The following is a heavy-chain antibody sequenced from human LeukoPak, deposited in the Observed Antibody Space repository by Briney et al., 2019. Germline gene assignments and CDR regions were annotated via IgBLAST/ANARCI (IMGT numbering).Heavy chain of an antibody. CDR3: AKSDYYDSSGYYKYYFDY. CDR1: GFTFNSYA. Sequence: GGSLRLSCAASGFTFNSYAMSWVRQAPGKGLEWVSAISGSGGSTYYADSVKGRFTISRDNSMNTLYLQMNSLRAEDTAVYYCAKSDYYDSSGYYKYYFDYWGQGTLVTVSS. CDR2: ISGSGGST. D-gene: IGHD3-22*01. V-gene: IGHV3-23*01. J-gene: IGHJ4*02.